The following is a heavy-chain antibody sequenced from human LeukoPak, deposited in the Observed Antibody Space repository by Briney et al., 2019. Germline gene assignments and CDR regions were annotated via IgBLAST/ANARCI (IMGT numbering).Heavy chain of an antibody. Sequence: GASVKVSCKASGYTFTSYDINWVRQATGQGLEWMGWMNPNSGNTNYAQKLQGRVTMTTDTSTSTAYMELRSLRSDDTAVYYCAREGYCSSTSCPGDFDYWGQGTLVTVSS. CDR2: MNPNSGNT. D-gene: IGHD2-2*01. V-gene: IGHV1-18*01. CDR1: GYTFTSYD. CDR3: AREGYCSSTSCPGDFDY. J-gene: IGHJ4*02.